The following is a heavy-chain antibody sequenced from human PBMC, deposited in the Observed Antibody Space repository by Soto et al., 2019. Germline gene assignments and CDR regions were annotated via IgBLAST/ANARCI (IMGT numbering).Heavy chain of an antibody. D-gene: IGHD2-2*01. J-gene: IGHJ4*02. Sequence: PSETLSLTCAVSGASISSGDYSWSWIRQPPGKGLEWIGYIYHSGSTYYNPSLKSRVTISIDRSKNQFSLKLSSVTAADTAVYYCASVPDYWGQGILVTVSS. V-gene: IGHV4-30-2*01. CDR1: GASISSGDYS. CDR2: IYHSGST. CDR3: ASVPDY.